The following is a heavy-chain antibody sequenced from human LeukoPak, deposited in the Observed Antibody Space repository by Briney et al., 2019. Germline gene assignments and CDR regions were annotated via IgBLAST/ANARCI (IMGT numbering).Heavy chain of an antibody. CDR3: ARDYSDPYGSGSSNWFDP. CDR2: IIPIFGTA. V-gene: IGHV1-69*13. J-gene: IGHJ5*02. CDR1: GGTFSSYA. D-gene: IGHD3-10*01. Sequence: SVKVSCKASGGTFSSYAISWVRQAPGQGLECMGGIIPIFGTANYAQKFQGRVTITADESTSTAYMELSSLRSEDTAVYYCARDYSDPYGSGSSNWFDPWGQGTLVTVSS.